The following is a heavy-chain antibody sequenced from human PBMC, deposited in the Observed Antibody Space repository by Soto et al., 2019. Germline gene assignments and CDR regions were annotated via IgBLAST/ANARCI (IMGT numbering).Heavy chain of an antibody. D-gene: IGHD3-22*01. CDR3: ARDTNDSSGWLNWFDP. J-gene: IGHJ5*02. V-gene: IGHV3-48*04. CDR1: GFTFRMHS. Sequence: GGSLRLSCTASGFTFRMHSMNWVRQAPGKGLEWVSYISSSGSSIYYADAVRGRFTISRDNPKNSLYLQMNSLRGEDTALYYCARDTNDSSGWLNWFDPWGQGTLVTVSS. CDR2: ISSSGSSI.